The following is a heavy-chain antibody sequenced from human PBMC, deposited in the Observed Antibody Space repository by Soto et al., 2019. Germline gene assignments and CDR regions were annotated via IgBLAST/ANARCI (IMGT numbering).Heavy chain of an antibody. Sequence: PGESLKISCKGSGYSFTSYWISWVRQMPGKGLEWMGRIDPSGSYTNYSPSFQGHVTISADKSISTAYLQWSSLKASDTAMYYCARYRPPEAHYGMDVWGQGTTVTVSS. CDR2: IDPSGSYT. V-gene: IGHV5-10-1*01. J-gene: IGHJ6*02. CDR1: GYSFTSYW. CDR3: ARYRPPEAHYGMDV. D-gene: IGHD3-16*02.